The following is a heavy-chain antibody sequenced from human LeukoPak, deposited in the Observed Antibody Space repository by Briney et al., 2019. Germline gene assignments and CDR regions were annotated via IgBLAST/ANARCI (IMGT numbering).Heavy chain of an antibody. CDR3: ARDRNTDFWSGYYTNYFDY. CDR2: IKQDGSQT. CDR1: GFTFSAYW. Sequence: GGSLRLSCEASGFTFSAYWMSWVRQAPGKGLEWVANIKQDGSQTYHADSVKGRFTISRDNAENSLYLQMNSLRAEDTAVYYCARDRNTDFWSGYYTNYFDYWGQGTLVTVSS. D-gene: IGHD3-3*01. J-gene: IGHJ4*02. V-gene: IGHV3-7*01.